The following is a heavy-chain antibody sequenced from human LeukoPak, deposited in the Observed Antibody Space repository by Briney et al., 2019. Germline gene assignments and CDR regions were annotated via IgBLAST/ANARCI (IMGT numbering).Heavy chain of an antibody. J-gene: IGHJ4*02. CDR3: ARGGSMGLRFLEWLIEG. D-gene: IGHD3-3*01. CDR1: GGTFSSYA. Sequence: GASVKVSCKASGGTFSSYAISWVRQAPGQGLEWMGRINPNSGGTNYAQKFQGRVTMTRDTSISTAYMELSRLRSDDTAVYYCARGGSMGLRFLEWLIEGWGQGTLVTVSS. V-gene: IGHV1-2*06. CDR2: INPNSGGT.